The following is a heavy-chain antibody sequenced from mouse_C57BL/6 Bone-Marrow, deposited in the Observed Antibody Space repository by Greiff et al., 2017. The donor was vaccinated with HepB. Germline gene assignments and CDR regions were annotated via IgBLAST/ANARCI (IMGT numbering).Heavy chain of an antibody. Sequence: QVQLQQSGAELMKPGASVKLSCKATGYTFTGYWIEWVKQRPGHGLEWIGEILPGSGSTNYNEKFKGKATFTADTSSNTAYMQLSSLTTEDSAIYYCARKPCYYGSCYWYFDVWGTGTTVTVSS. CDR1: GYTFTGYW. V-gene: IGHV1-9*01. D-gene: IGHD1-1*01. CDR3: ARKPCYYGSCYWYFDV. J-gene: IGHJ1*03. CDR2: ILPGSGST.